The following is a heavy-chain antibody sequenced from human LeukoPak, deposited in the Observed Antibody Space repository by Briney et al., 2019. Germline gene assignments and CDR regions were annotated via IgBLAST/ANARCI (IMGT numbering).Heavy chain of an antibody. Sequence: SETLSLTCPVSGGSIGTNEYYWGWLRQPPGKGLEWIGSIYSGGSIYYNPSLKSRVTISMDTSRNEFSLRLSSVTAADTAVYYCARGGPITLVRGVLNWFDPWGQGTLVTVSS. V-gene: IGHV4-39*07. CDR2: IYSGGSI. CDR1: GGSIGTNEYY. CDR3: ARGGPITLVRGVLNWFDP. J-gene: IGHJ5*02. D-gene: IGHD3-10*01.